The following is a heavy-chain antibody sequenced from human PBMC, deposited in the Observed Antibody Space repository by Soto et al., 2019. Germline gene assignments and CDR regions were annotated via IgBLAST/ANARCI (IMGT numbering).Heavy chain of an antibody. V-gene: IGHV3-74*01. J-gene: IGHJ4*02. D-gene: IGHD2-15*01. Sequence: EVQLVESGGGLVQPGGSLRLACAASGFTFSSYWMHWVRQAPGKGLVWVSRINSDGSSTSYADSVKGRFTISRDNAKNTLYLQMNSLRAEDTAVYYCASVYWSGGSYYHLDYWGQGTLGTVSS. CDR1: GFTFSSYW. CDR2: INSDGSST. CDR3: ASVYWSGGSYYHLDY.